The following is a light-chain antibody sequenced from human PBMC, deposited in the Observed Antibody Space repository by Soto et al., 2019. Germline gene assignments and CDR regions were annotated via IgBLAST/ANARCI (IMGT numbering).Light chain of an antibody. V-gene: IGLV2-8*01. Sequence: QSALTQPPSASGSPGQSVTISCTGASSDFGGTNYVSWYQQHPGKAPKLMIFEVTKGPSGVPDRFSGSKSGNTASLTVSGLQSEDDSDYYCTSYAGSYADVVFGGGTKLTVL. CDR2: EVT. J-gene: IGLJ2*01. CDR1: SSDFGGTNY. CDR3: TSYAGSYADVV.